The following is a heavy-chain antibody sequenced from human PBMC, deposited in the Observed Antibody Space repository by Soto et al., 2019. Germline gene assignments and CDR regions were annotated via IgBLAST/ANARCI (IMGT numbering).Heavy chain of an antibody. CDR2: INAGNGNT. CDR3: ARARSSGWYSGMDV. V-gene: IGHV1-3*01. D-gene: IGHD6-19*01. CDR1: GYTFTSYA. J-gene: IGHJ6*02. Sequence: QVQLVQSGAEVKKPGASVKVSCKASGYTFTSYAMHWVRQAPGQRLEWMGWINAGNGNTKYSQKFQGRVTITRDTXXGTAYMELSSLRSEDTAVYYCARARSSGWYSGMDVWGQGTTVTVSS.